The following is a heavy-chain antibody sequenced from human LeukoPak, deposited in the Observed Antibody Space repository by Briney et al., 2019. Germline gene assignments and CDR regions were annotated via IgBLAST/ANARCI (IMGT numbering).Heavy chain of an antibody. CDR1: GFTVSTNF. J-gene: IGHJ4*02. CDR2: VYSGETT. CDR3: TRDRSSMVRGNYFDY. V-gene: IGHV3-66*01. Sequence: GGSLRLSCAVSGFTVSTNFMSWVRQAPGKGLEWVSFVYSGETTSYVDSVKGRFTISRDNSKNTLYLQMNSLRVEDTAAYYCTRDRSSMVRGNYFDYWGQGTLVTVSS. D-gene: IGHD3-10*01.